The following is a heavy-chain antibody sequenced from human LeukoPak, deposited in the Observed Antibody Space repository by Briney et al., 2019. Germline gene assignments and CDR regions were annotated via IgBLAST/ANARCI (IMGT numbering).Heavy chain of an antibody. J-gene: IGHJ6*02. Sequence: ASVKVSCKASGYSFTNYGISWVRQAPGQGLEWMGWISAYNGNTNYAQKPQGRVTMTEDTSTDTAYMELSSLRSEDTAVYYCATDPTFGERGMDVWGQGTTVTVSS. V-gene: IGHV1-18*01. CDR3: ATDPTFGERGMDV. CDR1: GYSFTNYG. CDR2: ISAYNGNT. D-gene: IGHD3-10*01.